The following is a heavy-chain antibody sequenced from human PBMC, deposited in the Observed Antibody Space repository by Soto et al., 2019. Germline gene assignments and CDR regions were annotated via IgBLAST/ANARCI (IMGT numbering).Heavy chain of an antibody. CDR1: GYSFTTYG. D-gene: IGHD3-9*01. CDR2: ISGYSGNT. V-gene: IGHV1-18*01. J-gene: IGHJ5*02. Sequence: VASVKVSCKASGYSFTTYGISWVRQAPGQGLEWMGWISGYSGNTYYAQKFQGRVTMTTDTSTSTAFMELRSLRSDDTAVYYCARDGYDTFTAYSTWGQGTLVTVSS. CDR3: ARDGYDTFTAYST.